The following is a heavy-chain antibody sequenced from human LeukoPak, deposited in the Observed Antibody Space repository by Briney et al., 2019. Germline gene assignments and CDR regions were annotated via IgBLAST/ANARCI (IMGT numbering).Heavy chain of an antibody. V-gene: IGHV3-30-3*01. Sequence: GRSLRLSCAASGFTFSSYAMHWVRQAPGKGLEWVAVISYDGSNKYYADSVKGRFTISRDNSKNTLYLQMNSLRAEDTAVYYCARDGGYSSSQTYYYYGMDVWGQGTTVTVSS. CDR1: GFTFSSYA. CDR3: ARDGGYSSSQTYYYYGMDV. D-gene: IGHD6-13*01. J-gene: IGHJ6*02. CDR2: ISYDGSNK.